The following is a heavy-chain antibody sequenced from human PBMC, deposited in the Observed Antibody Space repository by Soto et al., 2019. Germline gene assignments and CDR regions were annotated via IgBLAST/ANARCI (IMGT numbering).Heavy chain of an antibody. J-gene: IGHJ6*02. V-gene: IGHV3-30-3*01. CDR2: ISYDGSNK. D-gene: IGHD5-18*01. CDR1: GFTFSSYA. Sequence: GGSLRLSCAASGFTFSSYAMHWVRQAPGKGLEWVAVISYDGSNKYYADSVKGRFTISRDNSKNTLYLQMNSLRAEDTAVYYCARENVDTAMVRNYGMDVWGQGTTVTVSS. CDR3: ARENVDTAMVRNYGMDV.